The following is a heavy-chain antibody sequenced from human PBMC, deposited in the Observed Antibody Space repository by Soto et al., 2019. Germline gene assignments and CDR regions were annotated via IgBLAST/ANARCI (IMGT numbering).Heavy chain of an antibody. Sequence: QVQLVQSGAEVKEPGASVTVSCRASGDRFTDYYMHWVRQAPGQGLEWMGWINPNSGVKKYAQKFQGWVTMTRDTSIRTVYMQLSRLRFDDTAIYYCARESGGATATLDYYYFYMDVWGTGTTVTVSS. CDR3: ARESGGATATLDYYYFYMDV. J-gene: IGHJ6*03. CDR2: INPNSGVK. CDR1: GDRFTDYY. D-gene: IGHD5-12*01. V-gene: IGHV1-2*04.